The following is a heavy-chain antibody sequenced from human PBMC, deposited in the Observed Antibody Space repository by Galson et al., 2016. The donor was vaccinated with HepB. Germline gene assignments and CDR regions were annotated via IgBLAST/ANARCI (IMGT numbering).Heavy chain of an antibody. J-gene: IGHJ4*02. CDR2: ISDGGTA. CDR3: ARVSGPWVGVPAAKVYFDF. Sequence: SLRLSCAASGFTFKYHAMSWVRQAPGSGLEWVAVISDGGTAHYADSVKCRFTISRDNSKNTVYLQMDSLRAEDRAEYYCARVSGPWVGVPAAKVYFDFWGQGTLVIVSS. CDR1: GFTFKYHA. D-gene: IGHD2-2*01. V-gene: IGHV3-23*01.